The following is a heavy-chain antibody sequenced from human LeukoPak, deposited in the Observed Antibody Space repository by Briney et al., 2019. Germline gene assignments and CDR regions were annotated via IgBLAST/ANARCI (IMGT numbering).Heavy chain of an antibody. CDR1: GFTFSSYG. CDR3: VKPLGDYSSVWYRLDY. Sequence: PGRSLRLSCAASGFTFSSYGMHWVRQPPGKGGEGVAGISNDGSTKYHADAVRGRFTISRDNSKYTLYLQTTSMRAEDKAFSYCVKPLGDYSSVWYRLDYWGQGTLVTVSS. J-gene: IGHJ4*02. D-gene: IGHD6-19*01. CDR2: ISNDGSTK. V-gene: IGHV3-30*18.